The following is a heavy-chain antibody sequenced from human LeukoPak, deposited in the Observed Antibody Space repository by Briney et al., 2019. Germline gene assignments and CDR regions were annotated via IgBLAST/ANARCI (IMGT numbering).Heavy chain of an antibody. J-gene: IGHJ4*02. V-gene: IGHV1-18*01. CDR1: GYTFTGNG. CDR3: ARAGYCSGAACYAEGIDY. Sequence: ASVKVSCKASGYTFTGNGITWVRQAPGQGLEWMGWINAYNGNTVYAQMFEGRVTLITDTSTTTAYMELTNLRSDDTAISYCARAGYCSGAACYAEGIDYWGQGTLVTVSS. D-gene: IGHD2-2*01. CDR2: INAYNGNT.